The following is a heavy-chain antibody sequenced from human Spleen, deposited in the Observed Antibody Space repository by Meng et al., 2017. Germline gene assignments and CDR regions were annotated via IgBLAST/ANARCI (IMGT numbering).Heavy chain of an antibody. CDR3: ARPIAGDYGRIGYFDY. CDR1: EFTFSSYW. CDR2: IKQDGSEK. J-gene: IGHJ4*02. Sequence: GGSLRLSCAASEFTFSSYWMSWVRQAPGKGLEWVANIKQDGSEKYYVDSVKGRFTISRDKAKNSLYLQMNSLRAEDTAVYYCARPIAGDYGRIGYFDYWGQGTLVTVSS. V-gene: IGHV3-7*01. D-gene: IGHD4-17*01.